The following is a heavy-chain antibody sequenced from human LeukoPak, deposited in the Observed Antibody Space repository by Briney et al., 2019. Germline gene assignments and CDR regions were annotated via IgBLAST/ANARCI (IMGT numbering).Heavy chain of an antibody. J-gene: IGHJ3*02. CDR3: ARRYCSSTSCEDWAFDI. V-gene: IGHV1-69*01. D-gene: IGHD2-2*01. CDR2: ISPIFGTA. CDR1: GGTFSSYA. Sequence: SLRVSCKASGGTFSSYAISWVRQAPGQGLEWMGGISPIFGTANYAQKFQGRVTITADESTSTAYMELSSLRSEDTAVYYCARRYCSSTSCEDWAFDIWGQGTMVTVLS.